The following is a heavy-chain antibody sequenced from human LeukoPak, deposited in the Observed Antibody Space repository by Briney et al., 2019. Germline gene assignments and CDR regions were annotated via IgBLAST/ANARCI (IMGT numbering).Heavy chain of an antibody. CDR3: ARDSGYSSGWYPPRTYYYYYGMDV. J-gene: IGHJ6*02. V-gene: IGHV3-23*01. Sequence: GGSLRLSCAASGFTFSSYAMSWVRQAPGKGLEWVSAISGSGGSTYYADSVKGRFTISRDNSKNTLYLQMNSLRAEDTAVYYCARDSGYSSGWYPPRTYYYYYGMDVWGQGTTVTVSS. D-gene: IGHD6-19*01. CDR2: ISGSGGST. CDR1: GFTFSSYA.